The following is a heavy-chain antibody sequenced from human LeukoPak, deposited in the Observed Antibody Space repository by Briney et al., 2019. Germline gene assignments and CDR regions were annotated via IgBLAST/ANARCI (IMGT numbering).Heavy chain of an antibody. CDR1: GFTFSNYG. V-gene: IGHV3-23*01. Sequence: GGSLRLSCAASGFTFSNYGMSWVRQAPGKGLEWVSGFSSSGSGTYYADSVKGHFTISRDNSKDTLYLQMNSLRAEDTAVYYCAKLWHYGSGSYEYYFEYWGQGTLVTVSS. J-gene: IGHJ4*02. CDR3: AKLWHYGSGSYEYYFEY. D-gene: IGHD3-10*01. CDR2: FSSSGSGT.